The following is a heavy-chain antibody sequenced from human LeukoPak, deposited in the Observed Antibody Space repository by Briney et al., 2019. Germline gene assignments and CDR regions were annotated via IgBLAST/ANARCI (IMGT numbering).Heavy chain of an antibody. D-gene: IGHD2-15*01. CDR3: AREYCSGGSCYSDAFDY. CDR2: LYYSGST. CDR1: GGSISSSSYY. J-gene: IGHJ4*02. V-gene: IGHV4-39*01. Sequence: PSETLSLTCTVSGGSISSSSYYWGWIRQPPGKGLEWIGSLYYSGSTYYNPSLQSRITISVDTSQNQFSLKLSSVTAADTAVYYCAREYCSGGSCYSDAFDYWGQGTLVTVSS.